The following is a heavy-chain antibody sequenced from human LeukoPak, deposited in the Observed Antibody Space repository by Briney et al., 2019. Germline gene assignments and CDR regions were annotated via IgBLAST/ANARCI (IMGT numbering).Heavy chain of an antibody. CDR3: TTGASLIDYDSSGYSDY. Sequence: GGSLRLSCAASGFTFSNAWMSWVRQAPGKGLEWVGRIKSKTDGGTTDYAVPVKGRFTISRDDSKNTLYLQMNSLKTEDTAVYYCTTGASLIDYDSSGYSDYWGQGTLVTVSS. J-gene: IGHJ4*02. CDR2: IKSKTDGGTT. D-gene: IGHD3-22*01. CDR1: GFTFSNAW. V-gene: IGHV3-15*01.